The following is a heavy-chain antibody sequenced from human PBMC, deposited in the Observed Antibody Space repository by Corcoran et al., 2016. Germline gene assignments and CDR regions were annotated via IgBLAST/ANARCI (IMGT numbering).Heavy chain of an antibody. CDR1: GFTFSSYG. J-gene: IGHJ3*02. V-gene: IGHV3-30*18. CDR3: AKAQYDNHYGSGSLDAFDI. Sequence: QVQLVESGGGVVQPGRSLRLSCTASGFTFSSYGMHWVRQAPGKGLEWVAVISYDGSNKYYADSVKGRFTISRDNSKNTLYLQMNSLRAEDTAVYYCAKAQYDNHYGSGSLDAFDIWGQGTMVTVSS. CDR2: ISYDGSNK. D-gene: IGHD3-10*01.